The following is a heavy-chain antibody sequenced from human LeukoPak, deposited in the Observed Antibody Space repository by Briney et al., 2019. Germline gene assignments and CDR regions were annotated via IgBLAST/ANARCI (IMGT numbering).Heavy chain of an antibody. J-gene: IGHJ6*02. Sequence: ASVKVSCKASGYTFSTYDINWVRQATGQGLEWMGWMSPNSGNTGYAQKFQGRVTMTRDPSIGTAYMELSSPRSEDTAVYYCARGDYGGNRNGMDVWGQGTTVTVSS. CDR3: ARGDYGGNRNGMDV. CDR1: GYTFSTYD. CDR2: MSPNSGNT. D-gene: IGHD4-23*01. V-gene: IGHV1-8*01.